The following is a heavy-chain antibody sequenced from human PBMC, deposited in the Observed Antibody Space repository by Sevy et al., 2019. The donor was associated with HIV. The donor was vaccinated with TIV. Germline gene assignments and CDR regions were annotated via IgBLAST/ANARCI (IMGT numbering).Heavy chain of an antibody. CDR1: GFTFSSYG. J-gene: IGHJ5*02. CDR3: AKGSSSKVYNWFDP. Sequence: GGSLRLSCAASGFTFSSYGMHWVRQAPGKGLQWVAVISYDGSNKYYADSVKGRFTISRDNSKNTLYLQMNSLRAEDTAVYYCAKGSSSKVYNWFDPWGQRTLVTVSS. V-gene: IGHV3-30*18. CDR2: ISYDGSNK. D-gene: IGHD6-6*01.